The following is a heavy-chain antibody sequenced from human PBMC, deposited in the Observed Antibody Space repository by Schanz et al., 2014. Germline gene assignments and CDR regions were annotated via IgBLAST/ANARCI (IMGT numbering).Heavy chain of an antibody. V-gene: IGHV3-21*01. CDR3: ARVVSSSWTDY. Sequence: VELVESGGGVVQPGRSLRLSCAASGFTFSRHAMHWVRQAPGMGLEWVSSISASSSYIFYPDSLKGRFTISRDNAKKSLYLQMNSLRDEDTAVYYCARVVSSSWTDYWGQGTLVTVSS. CDR2: ISASSSYI. CDR1: GFTFSRHA. D-gene: IGHD6-13*01. J-gene: IGHJ4*02.